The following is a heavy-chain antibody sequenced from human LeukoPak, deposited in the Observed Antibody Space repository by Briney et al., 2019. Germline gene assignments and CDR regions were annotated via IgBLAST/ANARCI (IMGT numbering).Heavy chain of an antibody. CDR3: ASSAIDYYGSGSYSDY. V-gene: IGHV1-2*02. CDR2: INPNSGGT. D-gene: IGHD3-10*01. CDR1: GYTFTGYY. J-gene: IGHJ4*02. Sequence: GASVKVSCKASGYTFTGYYMHWVRQAPGQGLEWMGWINPNSGGTNYAQKFQGRVTMTRDTSISTAYMELSRLRSDDTAVYYCASSAIDYYGSGSYSDYWGQGTLVTVSS.